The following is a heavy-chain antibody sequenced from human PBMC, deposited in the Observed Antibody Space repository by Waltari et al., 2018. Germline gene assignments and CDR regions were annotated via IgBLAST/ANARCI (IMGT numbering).Heavy chain of an antibody. Sequence: EVHLVESGGGLVKPGGSLRLPCSASGFTFSLYTMTWGRQAPGKGLEWVSSISSNGNYIHYADSVKGRFTISRDNAENSLYLQVKALRVEDTAVYYCTGNDSMRDYWGQGTLVTVSS. V-gene: IGHV3-21*01. CDR3: TGNDSMRDY. J-gene: IGHJ4*02. CDR2: ISSNGNYI. D-gene: IGHD2-21*01. CDR1: GFTFSLYT.